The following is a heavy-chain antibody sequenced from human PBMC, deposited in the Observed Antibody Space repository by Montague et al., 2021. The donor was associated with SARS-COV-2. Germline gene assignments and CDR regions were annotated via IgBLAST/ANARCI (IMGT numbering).Heavy chain of an antibody. CDR2: INGDGSFT. V-gene: IGHV3-74*01. Sequence: SLRLSCAASGFIFSDYWMHWVRQAPGKGLMWLSNINGDGSFTTYADSVKGRFTISRDIPKNTLYLQMNSLTAEDTAVYYCARYRIVPGGFDYWGQGTLVTVSS. J-gene: IGHJ4*02. D-gene: IGHD2-2*01. CDR1: GFIFSDYW. CDR3: ARYRIVPGGFDY.